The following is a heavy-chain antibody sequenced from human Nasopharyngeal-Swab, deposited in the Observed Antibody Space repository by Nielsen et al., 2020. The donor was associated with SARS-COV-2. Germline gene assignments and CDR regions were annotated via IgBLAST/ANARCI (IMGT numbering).Heavy chain of an antibody. CDR1: GYTFTSYG. CDR2: ISAYNGNT. D-gene: IGHD3-22*01. J-gene: IGHJ3*02. CDR3: ARSTMIVVVITDDAFDI. V-gene: IGHV1-18*01. Sequence: ASVKVSCKASGYTFTSYGISWVRQAPGQGLEWMGWISAYNGNTNYAQKLQGRVTMITDTSTSTAYMELRSLRSDDTAVYYCARSTMIVVVITDDAFDIWGQGTMVTVSS.